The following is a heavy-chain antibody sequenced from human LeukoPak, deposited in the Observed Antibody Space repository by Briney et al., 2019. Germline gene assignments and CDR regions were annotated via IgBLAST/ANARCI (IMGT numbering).Heavy chain of an antibody. J-gene: IGHJ4*02. CDR1: GFTFSSYS. CDR3: VRDPEALDY. Sequence: PGGSLRLSCVASGFTFSSYSMNWVRQAPGKGLEWVSYMSRGRPTIHYADSVKGRFTISRDNAKNSLYLQMNSLRDEDTAVYFCVRDPEALDYWGQGTLVTVSS. V-gene: IGHV3-48*02. CDR2: MSRGRPTI.